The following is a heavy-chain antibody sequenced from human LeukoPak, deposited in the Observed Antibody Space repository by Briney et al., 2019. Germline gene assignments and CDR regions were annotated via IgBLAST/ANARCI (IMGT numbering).Heavy chain of an antibody. CDR2: IGGGGGTT. V-gene: IGHV3-23*01. Sequence: GGSLRLSCAASGFPFSSYAMSWVRQAPGKGLEWVSSIGGGGGTTYYADSVKGRFTISRDNSKNTLYLQTNSLRAEDTAVYYCARSCSSTNCRDYWGQGTLVTVSS. D-gene: IGHD2-2*01. J-gene: IGHJ4*02. CDR3: ARSCSSTNCRDY. CDR1: GFPFSSYA.